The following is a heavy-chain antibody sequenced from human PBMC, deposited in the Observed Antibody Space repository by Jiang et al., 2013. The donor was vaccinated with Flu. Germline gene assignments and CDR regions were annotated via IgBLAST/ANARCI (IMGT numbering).Heavy chain of an antibody. CDR2: ISYDGTNK. V-gene: IGHV3-30*05. CDR3: ARVLGGYSYGSDAFDI. J-gene: IGHJ3*02. CDR1: GFTFSSYG. D-gene: IGHD5-18*01. Sequence: QLLESGGGVVQPGRSLRLSCAASGFTFSSYGMHWVRQPPGKGLEWVAVISYDGTNKYDADSVKGRFTISRDNSKNTLYLQMNSLRAEDTAVYYCARVLGGYSYGSDAFDIWGQGTMVTVSS.